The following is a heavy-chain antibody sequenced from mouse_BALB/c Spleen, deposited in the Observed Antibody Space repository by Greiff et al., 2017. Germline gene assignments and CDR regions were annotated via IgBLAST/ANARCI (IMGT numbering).Heavy chain of an antibody. D-gene: IGHD1-2*01. CDR3: ARRDYGDY. CDR2: ISNGGGST. J-gene: IGHJ2*01. V-gene: IGHV5-12-2*01. CDR1: GFTFSSYT. Sequence: EVKLMESGGGLVQPGGSLKLSCAASGFTFSSYTMSWVRQTPEKRLEWVAYISNGGGSTYYPDTVKGRFTISRDNAKNTLYLQMSSLKSEDTAMYYCARRDYGDYWGQGTTLTVSS.